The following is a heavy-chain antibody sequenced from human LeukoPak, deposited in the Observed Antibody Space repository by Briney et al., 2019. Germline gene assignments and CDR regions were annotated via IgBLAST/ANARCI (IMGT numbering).Heavy chain of an antibody. J-gene: IGHJ4*02. V-gene: IGHV3-23*01. CDR3: AKDAVAPGSGGDYFDY. D-gene: IGHD3-10*01. CDR1: GFTFSSYA. CDR2: FTSSGGST. Sequence: GGSLRLSCAASGFTFSSYAMSWVRQAPGKGLEWVSVFTSSGGSTYYADSVKGRFTISRDNSKNTLYLQMNSLRAEDTAVYYCAKDAVAPGSGGDYFDYWGQGTLLTVSS.